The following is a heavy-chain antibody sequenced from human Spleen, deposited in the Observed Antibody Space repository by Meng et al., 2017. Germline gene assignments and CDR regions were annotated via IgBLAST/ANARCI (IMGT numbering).Heavy chain of an antibody. CDR2: ISYDGSNK. J-gene: IGHJ4*02. CDR3: TRGRIIAAAGTGRHDY. V-gene: IGHV3-30*04. CDR1: GFTFSSYA. D-gene: IGHD6-13*01. Sequence: GESLKISCAASGFTFSSYAMHWVRQAPGKGLEWVAVISYDGSNKYYADSVKGRFTISRDNSKNTLSLQMNSLRAEDTAVYYCTRGRIIAAAGTGRHDYWDQAILTVSS.